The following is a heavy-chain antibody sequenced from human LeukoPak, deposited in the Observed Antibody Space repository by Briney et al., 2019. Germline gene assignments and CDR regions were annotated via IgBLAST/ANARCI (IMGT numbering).Heavy chain of an antibody. CDR3: ARGYDYGDY. D-gene: IGHD3-16*01. CDR1: GFTFSSYW. J-gene: IGHJ4*02. V-gene: IGHV3-74*01. CDR2: IDSDGSGS. Sequence: GGSLRLSCAASGFTFSSYWMHWVRQAPGKGLVWVSRIDSDGSGSSYADSVKGRFTISRDNAKNTLYLQMNSLRAEDTAVYYCARGYDYGDYWGQGTLVTVSS.